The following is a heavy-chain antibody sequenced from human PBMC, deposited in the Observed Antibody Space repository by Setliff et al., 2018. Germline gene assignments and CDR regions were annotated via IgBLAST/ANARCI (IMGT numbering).Heavy chain of an antibody. V-gene: IGHV1-46*01. Sequence: ASVKVSCKASGYTFINYYMHWARQAPGQGLEWMGTINPSGGRTTYAQKFQGRVTMSRDTSTSTVYMELTSLRSEDTAVYYCAREAGHYYESSAVGPYWGQGTLVTVSS. CDR2: INPSGGRT. J-gene: IGHJ4*02. CDR1: GYTFINYY. D-gene: IGHD3-22*01. CDR3: AREAGHYYESSAVGPY.